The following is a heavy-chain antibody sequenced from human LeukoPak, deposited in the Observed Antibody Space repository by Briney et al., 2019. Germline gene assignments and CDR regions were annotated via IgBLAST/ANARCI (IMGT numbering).Heavy chain of an antibody. J-gene: IGHJ6*04. V-gene: IGHV1-69*01. CDR3: GGPYCSGGSCYSRVKYGMDV. D-gene: IGHD2-15*01. Sequence: SVKVSCKASGGTFSSYAISWVRQAPGQGLEWMGGTIPIFGTANYAQKFQGRVTITADESTSTAYMELSSLRPEDTAVYYCGGPYCSGGSCYSRVKYGMDVWGKGTTVTVSS. CDR2: TIPIFGTA. CDR1: GGTFSSYA.